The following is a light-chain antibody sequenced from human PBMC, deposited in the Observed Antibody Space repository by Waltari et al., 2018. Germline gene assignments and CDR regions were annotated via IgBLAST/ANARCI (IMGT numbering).Light chain of an antibody. CDR1: TSNIGTNY. Sequence: SVLTQPPSVSAAPGQKVIISCSGSTSNIGTNYVSWYQQCPGAAPKVFIYESEKRPSGIPDRFAGSKSGTSASLGITGLQTGDEAAYYCGTWDNNLNALVFGGGTKLTVL. J-gene: IGLJ2*01. V-gene: IGLV1-51*02. CDR3: GTWDNNLNALV. CDR2: ESE.